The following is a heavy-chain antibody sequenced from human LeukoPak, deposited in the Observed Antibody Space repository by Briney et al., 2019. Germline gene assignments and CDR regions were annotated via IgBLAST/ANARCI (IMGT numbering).Heavy chain of an antibody. CDR2: INSDGSST. J-gene: IGHJ4*02. Sequence: GGSLRLSCAASGFTFSSYWMHWVRQAPGKGLVWVSRINSDGSSTSYADSVKGRFTISRDNAKNTLYLQMNSLRDEDTAVYYCARESDYGGNMDYWGQGTLVTVSS. CDR1: GFTFSSYW. V-gene: IGHV3-74*01. CDR3: ARESDYGGNMDY. D-gene: IGHD4-23*01.